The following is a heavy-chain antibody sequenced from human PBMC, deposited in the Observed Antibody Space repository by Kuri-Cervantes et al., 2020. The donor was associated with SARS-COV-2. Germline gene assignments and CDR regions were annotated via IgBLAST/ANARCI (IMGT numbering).Heavy chain of an antibody. V-gene: IGHV6-1*01. CDR1: GDSVSSNSAA. J-gene: IGHJ4*02. Sequence: SQTLSLTCAISGDSVSSNSAAWNWIRQSPSRGLGWLGRTYYRSKWYNDYAVSVKSRITINLDTSKNQFSLQLNSVTPEDTAVYYCARELLWFGELSDYFDYWGQGTLVTVSS. D-gene: IGHD3-10*01. CDR3: ARELLWFGELSDYFDY. CDR2: TYYRSKWYN.